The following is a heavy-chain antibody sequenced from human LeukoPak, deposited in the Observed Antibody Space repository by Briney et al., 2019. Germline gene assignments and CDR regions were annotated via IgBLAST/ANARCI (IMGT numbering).Heavy chain of an antibody. Sequence: GASVKVSCKASGYTFTDRYVHWVRQAPGQGLEWIGWINPNSGGTKYARNFQGRVSMTRDTSITTAYMELSRLRSDDTAVYYCARDDFYDVSGFDSWGQGTRVTVSS. D-gene: IGHD3-22*01. CDR1: GYTFTDRY. V-gene: IGHV1-2*02. CDR3: ARDDFYDVSGFDS. CDR2: INPNSGGT. J-gene: IGHJ4*02.